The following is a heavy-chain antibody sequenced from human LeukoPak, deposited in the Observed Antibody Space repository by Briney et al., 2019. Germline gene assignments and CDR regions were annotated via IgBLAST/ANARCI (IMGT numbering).Heavy chain of an antibody. CDR3: ARDLLNDFWSGSDEVAFDY. Sequence: ASMKVSCKASGYTFTGYYMHWVRQAPGQGLEWMGWINPNSGGTNYAQKFQGRVTITADKSTSTAYMELSSLRSEDTAVYYCARDLLNDFWSGSDEVAFDYWGQGTLVTVSS. J-gene: IGHJ4*02. CDR1: GYTFTGYY. V-gene: IGHV1-2*02. CDR2: INPNSGGT. D-gene: IGHD3-3*01.